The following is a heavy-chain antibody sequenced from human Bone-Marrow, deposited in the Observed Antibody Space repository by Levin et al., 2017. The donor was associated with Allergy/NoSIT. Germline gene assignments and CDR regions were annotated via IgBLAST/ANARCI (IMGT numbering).Heavy chain of an antibody. CDR1: GFIFNNFA. D-gene: IGHD4-17*01. V-gene: IGHV3-23*01. Sequence: SCAASGFIFNNFAMNWVRQAPGKGLEWVSYINGRGTDAQYADSVKGRFIISRDNSKNTLYLQMNSLRAEDTAIFYCARLMYGDDAFDYWGQGTLVTVSS. CDR2: INGRGTDA. CDR3: ARLMYGDDAFDY. J-gene: IGHJ4*02.